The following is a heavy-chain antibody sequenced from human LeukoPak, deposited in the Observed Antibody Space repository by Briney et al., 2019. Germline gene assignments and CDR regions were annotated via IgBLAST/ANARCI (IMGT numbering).Heavy chain of an antibody. V-gene: IGHV4-4*07. CDR3: ARVTGTTLYYYMDV. Sequence: ASETLSLTCTVSGGSISSYYWSWIRQPAGKGLEWIGRIYTTGSTNYNPSLKSRVTMSVDTSKNQFSLKLSSVTAADTAVYYCARVTGTTLYYYMDVWGKGTTVTVSS. CDR2: IYTTGST. J-gene: IGHJ6*03. CDR1: GGSISSYY. D-gene: IGHD1-7*01.